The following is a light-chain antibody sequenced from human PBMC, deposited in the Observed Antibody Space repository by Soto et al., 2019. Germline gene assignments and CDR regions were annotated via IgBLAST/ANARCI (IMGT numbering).Light chain of an antibody. CDR2: GNS. CDR1: SSNIRAGHD. CDR3: QSYDSSLSGSGV. J-gene: IGLJ3*02. V-gene: IGLV1-40*01. Sequence: QSVLTQPPSVSGAPGQRVTISCTGSSSNIRAGHDVHWYQQLPGTAPKLLIYGNSNRPSGVPDRFSGSKSGTSASLAITGLQAEDEADYYCQSYDSSLSGSGVFGGGTKVTVL.